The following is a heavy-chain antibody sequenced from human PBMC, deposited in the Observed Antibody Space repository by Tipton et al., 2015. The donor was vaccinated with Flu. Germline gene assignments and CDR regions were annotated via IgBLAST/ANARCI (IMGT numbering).Heavy chain of an antibody. V-gene: IGHV3-23*01. J-gene: IGHJ4*02. CDR3: AKDPWVTIAAAGTFYFDY. Sequence: SLRLSCAASGLTFSSYAMSWVRQAPGKGLEWVSAISGSGGITYYADSVKGRFTISRDNSKNTLYLQMNSLRAEDTAVYYCAKDPWVTIAAAGTFYFDYWGQGTLVTVSS. CDR1: GLTFSSYA. CDR2: ISGSGGIT. D-gene: IGHD6-13*01.